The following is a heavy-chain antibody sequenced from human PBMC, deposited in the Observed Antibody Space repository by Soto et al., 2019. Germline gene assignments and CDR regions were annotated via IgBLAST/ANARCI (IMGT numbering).Heavy chain of an antibody. Sequence: SQTLSLTCAISGDSVSSNSAAWNWIRQSPSRDLEWLGRTYYRSKWYNDYAVSVKSRITINPDTSKNQFSLQLNSVTPDDTAVYYCVRDKAPRAGRGSVDWGQGTTVTVSS. CDR2: TYYRSKWYN. CDR1: GDSVSSNSAA. J-gene: IGHJ4*02. D-gene: IGHD6-19*01. CDR3: VRDKAPRAGRGSVD. V-gene: IGHV6-1*01.